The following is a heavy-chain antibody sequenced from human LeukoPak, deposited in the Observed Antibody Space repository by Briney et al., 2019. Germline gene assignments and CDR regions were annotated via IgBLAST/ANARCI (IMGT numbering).Heavy chain of an antibody. CDR3: TTRRLYCTSSTCSRLQVGH. CDR1: GFTFSNAW. V-gene: IGHV3-15*01. J-gene: IGHJ4*02. CDR2: IKGKGDGGKT. Sequence: GGSLRLSCAASGFTFSNAWIIWVRQAPGKGLEWVGRIKGKGDGGKTDYAAPVRGRFTISRDDSKNTLHLQMTSLNTEDTAVYYCTTRRLYCTSSTCSRLQVGHWGQGALVTVSS. D-gene: IGHD2-2*01.